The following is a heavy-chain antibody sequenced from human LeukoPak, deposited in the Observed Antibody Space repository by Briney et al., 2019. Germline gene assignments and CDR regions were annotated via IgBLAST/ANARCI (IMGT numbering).Heavy chain of an antibody. J-gene: IGHJ5*02. Sequence: SETLSLTCTVSGGSISSYYWSWIRQPPGKGLEWIGYIYYSGSTNYNPSLKSRVTISVDTSKNQFSLKLSSVTAADTAVYYCARQRTGYGSGSYGWFDPWGQGTLVTVSS. D-gene: IGHD3-10*01. CDR3: ARQRTGYGSGSYGWFDP. CDR2: IYYSGST. V-gene: IGHV4-59*08. CDR1: GGSISSYY.